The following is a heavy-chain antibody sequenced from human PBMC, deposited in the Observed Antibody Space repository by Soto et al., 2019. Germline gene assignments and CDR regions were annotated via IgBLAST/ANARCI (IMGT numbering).Heavy chain of an antibody. CDR3: ARGITMVRGVTNPFDY. Sequence: SETLSLTCTVSGGSISSGGYYWSWIRQHPGKGLEWIGYIYYSGSTYYNPSLKSRVTISVDTSKNQFSLKLSSVTAADTAVYYCARGITMVRGVTNPFDYWGQGTLVTVSS. CDR1: GGSISSGGYY. D-gene: IGHD3-10*01. V-gene: IGHV4-31*03. CDR2: IYYSGST. J-gene: IGHJ4*02.